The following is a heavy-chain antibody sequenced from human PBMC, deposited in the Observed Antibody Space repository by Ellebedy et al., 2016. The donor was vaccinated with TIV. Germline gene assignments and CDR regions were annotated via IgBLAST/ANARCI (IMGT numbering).Heavy chain of an antibody. J-gene: IGHJ5*02. CDR1: GGSFSGNF. D-gene: IGHD1-1*01. Sequence: MPSETLSLTCAVYGGSFSGNFWTWIRQPPGKGLEWIGEINPSGSTNYNPSLKSRVTMSVDTSKHQFSLNLRSLTAADTAVYYCAKIGYNSPYNGWFDPWGQGALVTVSS. CDR3: AKIGYNSPYNGWFDP. CDR2: INPSGST. V-gene: IGHV4-34*01.